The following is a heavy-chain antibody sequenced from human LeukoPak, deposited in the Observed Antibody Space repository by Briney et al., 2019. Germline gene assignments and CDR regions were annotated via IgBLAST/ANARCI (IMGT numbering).Heavy chain of an antibody. J-gene: IGHJ4*02. CDR1: GGSISSGSYY. CDR3: ASRKLGNDY. D-gene: IGHD7-27*01. V-gene: IGHV4-61*01. CDR2: IYYTGT. Sequence: PSETLSLTCSVSGGSISSGSYYWSWIRQSPGKGLEWIGYIYYTGTSYNPSLKSRVTISADTSKNQFSLKLISVTAADTAVYYCASRKLGNDYWGQGTLVTVSS.